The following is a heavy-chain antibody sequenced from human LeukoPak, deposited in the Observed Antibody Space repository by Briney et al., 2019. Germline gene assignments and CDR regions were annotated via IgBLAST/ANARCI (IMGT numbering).Heavy chain of an antibody. J-gene: IGHJ5*02. D-gene: IGHD1-14*01. CDR2: ISSSSSYI. Sequence: GGSLRLSCAASGFTFSSYSMNWVRQAPGKGLEWVSSISSSSSYIYYADSVKGRFTISRDNAKNSLYLQMNSLRAEDTAVYYCARDGEPKPFDPWGQGTLVTVSS. V-gene: IGHV3-21*01. CDR3: ARDGEPKPFDP. CDR1: GFTFSSYS.